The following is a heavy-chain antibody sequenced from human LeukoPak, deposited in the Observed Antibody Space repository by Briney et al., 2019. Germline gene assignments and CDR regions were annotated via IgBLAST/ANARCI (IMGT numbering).Heavy chain of an antibody. CDR1: GFTFSSYG. D-gene: IGHD6-13*01. Sequence: GGSLRLSCAASGFTFSSYGMRWVRQAPGKGLEWVAVISYDGSNKYYADSVKGRFTISRDNSKNTLYLQMNSLRAEDTAVYYCAKDLSAAGTGDYWGQGTLVTVSS. CDR2: ISYDGSNK. CDR3: AKDLSAAGTGDY. J-gene: IGHJ4*02. V-gene: IGHV3-30*18.